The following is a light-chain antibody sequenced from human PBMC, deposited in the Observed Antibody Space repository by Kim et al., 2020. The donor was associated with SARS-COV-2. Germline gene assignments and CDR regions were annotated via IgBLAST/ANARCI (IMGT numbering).Light chain of an antibody. V-gene: IGLV2-8*01. J-gene: IGLJ1*01. CDR3: SSYAGSNNSLYV. CDR2: GVS. Sequence: SDSISCTGTSSDVGGYNYVSWYQQHPGKAPNLMIYGVSKRPSGVPDRFSGSKSGNTASLTVSGLQAEDEADYYCSSYAGSNNSLYVFGTGTKGTVL. CDR1: SSDVGGYNY.